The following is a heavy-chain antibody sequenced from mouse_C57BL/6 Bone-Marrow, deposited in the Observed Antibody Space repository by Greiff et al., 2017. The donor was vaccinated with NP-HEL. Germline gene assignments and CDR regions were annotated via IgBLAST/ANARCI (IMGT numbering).Heavy chain of an antibody. CDR3: ARGVRDYFDY. D-gene: IGHD2-2*01. Sequence: VQRVESGPELVKPGASVKISCKASGYTFTDYYINWVKQRPGQGLEWIGWIYPGSGNTKTNEKFKGKATLTVDKSSSTAYMQLSSLTSEDSAVYFCARGVRDYFDYWGKGTTLTVSS. CDR2: IYPGSGNT. V-gene: IGHV1-84*01. CDR1: GYTFTDYY. J-gene: IGHJ2*01.